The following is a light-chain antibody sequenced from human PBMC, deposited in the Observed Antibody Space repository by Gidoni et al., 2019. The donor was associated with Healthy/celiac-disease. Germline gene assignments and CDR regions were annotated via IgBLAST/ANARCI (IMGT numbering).Light chain of an antibody. V-gene: IGLV2-14*01. CDR3: SSYTSSSTLVV. Sequence: QSALTQPASVSGSPGQSITISCTGTSSDVGGYNYVSWYQQHPGKAPKLMIYEVSNRPSGVSNRFSVSKSGNTASLTISGLQAEDEADYYCSSYTSSSTLVVFGGGTKLTVL. CDR2: EVS. J-gene: IGLJ2*01. CDR1: SSDVGGYNY.